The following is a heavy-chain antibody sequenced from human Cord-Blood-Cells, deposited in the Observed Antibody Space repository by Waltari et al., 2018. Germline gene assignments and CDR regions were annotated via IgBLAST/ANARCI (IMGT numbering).Heavy chain of an antibody. CDR3: AATRHYDFWSGHPYYYYGMDV. D-gene: IGHD3-3*01. CDR1: GFTFSSYW. CDR2: IKQDGSEK. J-gene: IGHJ6*02. Sequence: EVQLVESGGGLVQPGGSLRLSCAASGFTFSSYWMSWVRQAPGKGPEWVANIKQDGSEKYYVDSVKGRVTISRGNAKNSLYLQMNSLRAEDTAVYYCAATRHYDFWSGHPYYYYGMDVWGQGTTVTVSS. V-gene: IGHV3-7*01.